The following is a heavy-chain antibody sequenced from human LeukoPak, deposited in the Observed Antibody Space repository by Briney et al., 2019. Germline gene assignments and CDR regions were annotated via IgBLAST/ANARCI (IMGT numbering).Heavy chain of an antibody. Sequence: SETLSLTCTVSGGSISSYYWSWVRQPPGKGLEWIGYIYYSGTTNYNPSLKSRVTISVDTSKNQFSLKLSSVTAADTAVYYCARGVHIAAAQYGYWGQGTLVTVSS. V-gene: IGHV4-59*01. D-gene: IGHD6-13*01. CDR1: GGSISSYY. J-gene: IGHJ4*02. CDR3: ARGVHIAAAQYGY. CDR2: IYYSGTT.